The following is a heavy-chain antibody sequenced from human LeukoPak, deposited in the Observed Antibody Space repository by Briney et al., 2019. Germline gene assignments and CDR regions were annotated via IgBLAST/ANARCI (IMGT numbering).Heavy chain of an antibody. J-gene: IGHJ4*02. Sequence: PSETLSLTCTVSGGSISSGSYYWNWIRQPAGKGLEWIGRIYTSGSTNYNPSLKSRVTISVDTSKNQFSLKLTSVTAADTAVYYCARGIGSDYWGQGTLVTVSS. CDR1: GGSISSGSYY. V-gene: IGHV4-61*02. D-gene: IGHD3-16*01. CDR3: ARGIGSDY. CDR2: IYTSGST.